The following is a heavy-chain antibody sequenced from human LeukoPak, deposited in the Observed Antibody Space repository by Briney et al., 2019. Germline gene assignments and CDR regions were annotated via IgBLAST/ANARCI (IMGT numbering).Heavy chain of an antibody. CDR2: IRSKAYGGTS. Sequence: PGGSLRLSCTASGFTFGDYAMSWVRQAPGKGLEWVGFIRSKAYGGTSEYAASVKGRFTVSRDDSKSIAYLQINSLKTEDTALYYCTRNYYGDSGGFFDYWGQGTLVTVSS. CDR1: GFTFGDYA. CDR3: TRNYYGDSGGFFDY. D-gene: IGHD4-17*01. V-gene: IGHV3-49*04. J-gene: IGHJ4*02.